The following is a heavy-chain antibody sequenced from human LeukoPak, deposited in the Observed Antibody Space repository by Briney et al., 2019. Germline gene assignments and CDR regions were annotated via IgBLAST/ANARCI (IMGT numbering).Heavy chain of an antibody. CDR1: GFTLSNSG. V-gene: IGHV3-30*02. D-gene: IGHD3-10*01. CDR2: IRNDGSIR. J-gene: IGHJ4*02. Sequence: GGSLRLSCAPSGFTLSNSGMHWVRQAPGKGLEWVAFIRNDGSIRYYADSIKGRFTISRDNSKNTLYLQMSSLRVDDTAVYYCAKGRAGMVRGVCDYWGQGTLVTVSS. CDR3: AKGRAGMVRGVCDY.